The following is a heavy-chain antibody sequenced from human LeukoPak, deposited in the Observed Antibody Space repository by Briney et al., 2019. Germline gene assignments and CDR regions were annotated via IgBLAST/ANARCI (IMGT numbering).Heavy chain of an antibody. V-gene: IGHV4-4*07. CDR3: ARAAGAAGGQYFDY. D-gene: IGHD6-13*01. J-gene: IGHJ4*02. CDR2: IYSNGDT. Sequence: SETLSLTCTVSGGSISGYYWSWIRQPAGQGLEWIGRIYSNGDTRYNPSLKSRDTMSVDTSKNQLSLKLGPVTAADTAVYYCARAAGAAGGQYFDYWGQGTLVTVSS. CDR1: GGSISGYY.